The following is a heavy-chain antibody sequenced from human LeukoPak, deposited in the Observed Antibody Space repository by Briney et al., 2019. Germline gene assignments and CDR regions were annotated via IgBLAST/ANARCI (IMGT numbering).Heavy chain of an antibody. Sequence: SETLSLTCTVSGGSISSSNYYWAWIRQSPGKGLEWIGNIHYSGSTYYNASLNSRITMSIDTSKNQFSLKVSSVTAADTAVYYCARLNPPGWFDPWGQGTLVTVSS. V-gene: IGHV4-39*01. CDR2: IHYSGST. J-gene: IGHJ5*02. CDR3: ARLNPPGWFDP. CDR1: GGSISSSNYY.